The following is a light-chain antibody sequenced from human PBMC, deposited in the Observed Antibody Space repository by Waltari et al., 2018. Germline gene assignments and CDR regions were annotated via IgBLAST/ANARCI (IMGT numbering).Light chain of an antibody. CDR1: QSVLYSSNNKNY. CDR2: WAS. V-gene: IGKV4-1*01. J-gene: IGKJ5*01. Sequence: DIVMTQSPDSLSVSLGERATINCKSSQSVLYSSNNKNYFAWYQQKPRRPPKLLIYWASTRQSGVPDRFSGSGSGTDFTLTISNLQAEDVAVYYCQQYYSSPITFGQGTRLELK. CDR3: QQYYSSPIT.